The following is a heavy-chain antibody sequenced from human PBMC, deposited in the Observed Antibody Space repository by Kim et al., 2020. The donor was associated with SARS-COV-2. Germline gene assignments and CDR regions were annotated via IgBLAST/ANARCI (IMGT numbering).Heavy chain of an antibody. J-gene: IGHJ4*01. D-gene: IGHD6-19*01. CDR3: VPCVTLADRSGWCTFFYY. V-gene: IGHV3-23*01. Sequence: GGSLRLSCTASGLTFRSHAMNWVRQGPGKGLEGVASIMIGGSTIYEASVKGRLTISRDNSTDTQSLQMNSLRAADTANYYYVPCVTLADRSGWCTFFYY. CDR2: IMIGGST. CDR1: GLTFRSHA.